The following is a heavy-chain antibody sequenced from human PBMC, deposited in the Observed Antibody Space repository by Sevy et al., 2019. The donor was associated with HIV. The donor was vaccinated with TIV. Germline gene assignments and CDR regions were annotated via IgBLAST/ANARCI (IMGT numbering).Heavy chain of an antibody. Sequence: SETLSLTCTVSGGSISDYYWSWIRQPPGKGLEWIGYVYKSGSINDNPSLKSRATISVDTSNNQFSLKLASVTAADTAVYYCARGGGSTDWGMDVWGQGTTVTVSS. CDR3: ARGGGSTDWGMDV. V-gene: IGHV4-59*01. D-gene: IGHD2-15*01. J-gene: IGHJ6*02. CDR1: GGSISDYY. CDR2: VYKSGSI.